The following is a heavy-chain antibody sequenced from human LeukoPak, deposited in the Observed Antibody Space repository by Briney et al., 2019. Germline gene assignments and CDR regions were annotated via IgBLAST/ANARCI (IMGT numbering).Heavy chain of an antibody. Sequence: GGSLRLSCEVSGFIFSNYGMHWIRQAPGKGLEWVALIWYDGRTKFHADSVRGRFTISRDNSANTLYLQMSSLRVEDTAVYYCAREWGRIAVAGGPGYWGQGALVTVSS. CDR2: IWYDGRTK. CDR1: GFIFSNYG. J-gene: IGHJ4*02. CDR3: AREWGRIAVAGGPGY. V-gene: IGHV3-33*01. D-gene: IGHD6-19*01.